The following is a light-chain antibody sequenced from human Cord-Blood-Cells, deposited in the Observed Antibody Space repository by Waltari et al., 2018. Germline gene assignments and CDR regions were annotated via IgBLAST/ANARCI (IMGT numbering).Light chain of an antibody. Sequence: IVLTQSPATLSLSPGERATLSGRASQSVSSYLAWYQQKPGQAPRLLIYDASNRDTCIPAKFSGRWSGTDFTLTISSLGPEDFAVYYCQQRSNWPPMYTFGQGTKLEIK. J-gene: IGKJ2*01. V-gene: IGKV3-11*01. CDR3: QQRSNWPPMYT. CDR2: DAS. CDR1: QSVSSY.